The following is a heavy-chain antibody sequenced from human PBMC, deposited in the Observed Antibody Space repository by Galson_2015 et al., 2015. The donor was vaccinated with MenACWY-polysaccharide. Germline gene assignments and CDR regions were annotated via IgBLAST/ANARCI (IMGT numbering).Heavy chain of an antibody. CDR1: GFTFSNYW. J-gene: IGHJ4*02. CDR2: IKQDGSEK. D-gene: IGHD3-10*01. V-gene: IGHV3-7*03. CDR3: ASQTWTGYFDY. Sequence: SLRLSGAASGFTFSNYWMSWGRQAPGKGLEWVANIKQDGSEKYYVDSVKGRFTISRDNAKNSLYLQMNSLRTEDTAMYYCASQTWTGYFDYWGQGILVTVSS.